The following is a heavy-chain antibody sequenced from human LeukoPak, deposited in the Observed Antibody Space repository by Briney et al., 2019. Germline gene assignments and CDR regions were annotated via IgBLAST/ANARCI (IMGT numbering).Heavy chain of an antibody. CDR3: AAGCSSTSCYWYYYTDV. CDR1: GGSFSGYY. CDR2: INQSGST. V-gene: IGHV4-34*01. Sequence: SETLSLTCAVYGGSFSGYYWSWIRQPPGKGLEWIGEINQSGSTNYNPSLKSRVTISVGTSKKQFSLRLSPVTAADTAVYYCAAGCSSTSCYWYYYTDVWGKGTTVTVSS. D-gene: IGHD2-2*01. J-gene: IGHJ6*03.